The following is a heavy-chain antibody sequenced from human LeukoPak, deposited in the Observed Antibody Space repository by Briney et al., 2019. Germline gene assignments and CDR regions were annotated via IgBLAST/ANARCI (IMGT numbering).Heavy chain of an antibody. CDR1: GGSISSYY. Sequence: PSETLSLTCTVPGGSISSYYWSWIRQPPGKGLELIGYIYYSGSTNYNPSLKSRVTISVDTSKNQFSLKLSSVTAADTAVYYCARAGILTGYAFDYWGQGTLVTVSS. V-gene: IGHV4-59*01. D-gene: IGHD3-9*01. CDR2: IYYSGST. CDR3: ARAGILTGYAFDY. J-gene: IGHJ4*02.